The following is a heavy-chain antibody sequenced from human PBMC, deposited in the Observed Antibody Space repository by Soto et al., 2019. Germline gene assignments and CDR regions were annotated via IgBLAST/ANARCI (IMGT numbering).Heavy chain of an antibody. Sequence: QVQLVQSGAEVKKPGASVTVSCKASGYTLISYALHWVRQAPGQRLEWIGKINAGNGYTKYSQEFQGRVTITRDTSASTAYMDLSSPRSEDTAIYYCATSEINYSTFDLWGQGTLVTISS. CDR2: INAGNGYT. CDR3: ATSEINYSTFDL. J-gene: IGHJ5*02. V-gene: IGHV1-3*01. D-gene: IGHD2-21*01. CDR1: GYTLISYA.